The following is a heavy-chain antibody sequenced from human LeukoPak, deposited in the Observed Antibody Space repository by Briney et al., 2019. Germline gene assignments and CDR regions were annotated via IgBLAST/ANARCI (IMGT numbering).Heavy chain of an antibody. J-gene: IGHJ5*02. V-gene: IGHV4-59*01. Sequence: SETLSLTCTVSGGSISSYYWSWIRQPPGKGLEWIGYIYYSGSTNYNPSLKSRVTISVDTSKNQFSLKLSSVTAADTAVYYCARAQAGDHWFDPWGQGTLVTVSS. D-gene: IGHD7-27*01. CDR2: IYYSGST. CDR3: ARAQAGDHWFDP. CDR1: GGSISSYY.